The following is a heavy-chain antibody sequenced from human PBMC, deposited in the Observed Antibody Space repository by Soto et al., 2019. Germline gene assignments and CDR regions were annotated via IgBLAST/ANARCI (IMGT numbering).Heavy chain of an antibody. J-gene: IGHJ5*02. CDR3: ARDEGYKWNYVGSWFDP. CDR1: GYTFTSYG. V-gene: IGHV1-18*01. Sequence: QDQLVQSGAEVKKPGASVKVSCKASGYTFTSYGISWVRQAPGQGLEWMGWISAYNGNTNYAQKLQGRVTMTTDTSTSTAYMELRRLRSDDTAVYYCARDEGYKWNYVGSWFDPWGQGTLVTVSS. D-gene: IGHD1-7*01. CDR2: ISAYNGNT.